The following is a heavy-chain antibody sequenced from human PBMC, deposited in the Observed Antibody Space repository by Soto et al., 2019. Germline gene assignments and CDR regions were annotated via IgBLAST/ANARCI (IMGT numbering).Heavy chain of an antibody. J-gene: IGHJ6*02. V-gene: IGHV1-2*04. CDR1: GYTFSGYY. CDR3: AREIITGGGGMDV. D-gene: IGHD1-20*01. Sequence: QVQLLQSGAEVRKPGASVKVSCKASGYTFSGYYMHWVRQAPGQRLEWMGWINPNSGGTSYAQKFQGWVTMTRDTSISTAYMELSRLTSDDTAVYYCAREIITGGGGMDVWGQGTTVTVSS. CDR2: INPNSGGT.